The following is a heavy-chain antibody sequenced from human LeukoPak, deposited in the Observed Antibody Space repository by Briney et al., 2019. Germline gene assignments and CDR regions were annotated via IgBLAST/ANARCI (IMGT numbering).Heavy chain of an antibody. V-gene: IGHV3-23*01. Sequence: GGSLRLSCAASGFTFSSYAMSWVRQAPGKGLECVSAISGSGGSTYYADSVKGRFTISRDNSKNTLYLQMNSLRAEDTAVYYCANGRHAPGLLDYWGQGTLVTVSS. CDR3: ANGRHAPGLLDY. CDR2: ISGSGGST. CDR1: GFTFSSYA. D-gene: IGHD1-14*01. J-gene: IGHJ4*02.